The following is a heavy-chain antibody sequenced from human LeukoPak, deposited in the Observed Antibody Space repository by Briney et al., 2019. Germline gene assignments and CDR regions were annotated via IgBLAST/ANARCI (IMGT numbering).Heavy chain of an antibody. J-gene: IGHJ3*02. D-gene: IGHD3-22*01. V-gene: IGHV1-2*06. Sequence: VKVSCKASGYTFTGYYMHWVRQPPGQGLEWMGRINPNSGGTNYAQKFQGRVTMTRDTSISTAYMELSRLRSNDTAVYYCARVDTAMVPPGYYYDSSGYSSGAFDIWGQGTMVTVSS. CDR1: GYTFTGYY. CDR2: INPNSGGT. CDR3: ARVDTAMVPPGYYYDSSGYSSGAFDI.